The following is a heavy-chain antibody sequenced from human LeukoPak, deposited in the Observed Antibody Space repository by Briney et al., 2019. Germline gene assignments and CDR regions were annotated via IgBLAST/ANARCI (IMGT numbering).Heavy chain of an antibody. D-gene: IGHD6-19*01. CDR1: GYTFTGYY. CDR3: ARAQAVAAIRWFDP. J-gene: IGHJ5*02. Sequence: ASVKVFCKASGYTFTGYYMHWVRQAPGQGLEWMGWINPNSGGTNYAQKFQGRVTMTRDTSISTAYMELSRLRSDDTAVYYCARAQAVAAIRWFDPWGQGTLVTVSS. V-gene: IGHV1-2*02. CDR2: INPNSGGT.